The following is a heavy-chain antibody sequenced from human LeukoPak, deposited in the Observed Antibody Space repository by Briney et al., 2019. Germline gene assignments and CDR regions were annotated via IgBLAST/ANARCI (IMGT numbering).Heavy chain of an antibody. CDR3: AGGGGYCRGGSCYSHDAFDI. Sequence: PGGSLRLSCTASGFTFSTYWMHWVRQAREKGLEWVSSINSGSASIYYVDSVKGRFTISRDYAKNSLYLQMDTLRAEDAAVYYCAGGGGYCRGGSCYSHDAFDIWGQGTMVTVSS. CDR1: GFTFSTYW. CDR2: INSGSASI. V-gene: IGHV3-21*01. J-gene: IGHJ3*02. D-gene: IGHD2-15*01.